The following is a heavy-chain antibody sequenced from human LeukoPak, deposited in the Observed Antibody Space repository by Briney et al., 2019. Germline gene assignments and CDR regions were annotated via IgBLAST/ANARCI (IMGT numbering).Heavy chain of an antibody. CDR3: ARDRTRTGYSSGWYHDY. D-gene: IGHD6-19*01. V-gene: IGHV1-2*02. CDR2: INPNSGGT. CDR1: GYTFTGYY. Sequence: GASVKLSCKTFGYTFTGYYMHWVRQAPGQGLEWMGWINPNSGGTNYAQKFQGRVTMTRDTSISTAYMELSRLRSDDTAVYYCARDRTRTGYSSGWYHDYWGQGTLVTVSS. J-gene: IGHJ4*02.